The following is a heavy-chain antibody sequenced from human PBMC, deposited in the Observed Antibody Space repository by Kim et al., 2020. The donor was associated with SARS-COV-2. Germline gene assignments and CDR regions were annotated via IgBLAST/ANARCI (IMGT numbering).Heavy chain of an antibody. Sequence: SVKVSCKASGGTFSSYAISWVRQAPGQGLEWMGGIIPIFGTANYAQKFQGRVTITADESTSTAYMELSSLRSEDTAVYYCARDPTVYSSSWFGFDYWGQGTLVTVSS. CDR1: GGTFSSYA. V-gene: IGHV1-69*13. CDR2: IIPIFGTA. CDR3: ARDPTVYSSSWFGFDY. D-gene: IGHD6-13*01. J-gene: IGHJ4*02.